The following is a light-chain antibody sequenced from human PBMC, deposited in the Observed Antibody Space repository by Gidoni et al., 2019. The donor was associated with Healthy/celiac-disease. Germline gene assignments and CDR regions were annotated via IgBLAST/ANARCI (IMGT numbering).Light chain of an antibody. J-gene: IGLJ1*01. CDR2: EGS. V-gene: IGLV2-23*01. Sequence: QSALTLPASVSGSPGQSITISCTGTSSDVGSYNLVSWYQQHPSKAPKLMIYEGSKRPSGVSNRYSGSKSGNTASLTISGLQAEDEADYYCCSYAGSYVFGAGTKVTVL. CDR1: SSDVGSYNL. CDR3: CSYAGSYV.